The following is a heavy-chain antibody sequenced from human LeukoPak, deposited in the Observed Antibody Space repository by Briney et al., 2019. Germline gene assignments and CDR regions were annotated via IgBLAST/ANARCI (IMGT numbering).Heavy chain of an antibody. D-gene: IGHD1-26*01. Sequence: GGSLRLSCAASGFTVSGNYMSWVRQAPEKGLEWVSVIFSGGDIYYADSVKDRFTTSRDNSKNTLYLQMNSLRAEDTAIYYCAKDQSGSYPEYYFDYWGQGTLVAVSS. J-gene: IGHJ4*02. CDR3: AKDQSGSYPEYYFDY. V-gene: IGHV3-66*01. CDR1: GFTVSGNY. CDR2: IFSGGDI.